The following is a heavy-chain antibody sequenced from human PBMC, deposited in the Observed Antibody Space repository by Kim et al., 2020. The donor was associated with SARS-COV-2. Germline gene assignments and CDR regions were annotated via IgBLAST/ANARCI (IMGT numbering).Heavy chain of an antibody. CDR1: GFTFSSYG. V-gene: IGHV3-33*05. CDR2: ISYDGSNK. CDR3: ARDTRVLWFGELFSYDMDV. D-gene: IGHD3-10*01. Sequence: GGSLRLSCAASGFTFSSYGMHWVRQAPGKGLEWVAVISYDGSNKYYADSVKGRFTISRDNSKNTLYLQMNSLRAEDTAVYYCARDTRVLWFGELFSYDMDVRGQGTTVTVSS. J-gene: IGHJ6*02.